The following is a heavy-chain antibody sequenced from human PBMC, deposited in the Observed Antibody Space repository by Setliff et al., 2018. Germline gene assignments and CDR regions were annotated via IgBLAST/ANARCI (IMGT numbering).Heavy chain of an antibody. J-gene: IGHJ6*04. V-gene: IGHV1-2*02. Sequence: ASVKVSCKASGYTFTGHYIHWVRQAPGQGLEWMGWINPRTGVTNYAQKFKGRVTMTRETSITTVYMDLSSLKSDDTAVYYCARGTDYHGSGSYWAKDVWGKGTTVTVSS. D-gene: IGHD3-10*01. CDR1: GYTFTGHY. CDR3: ARGTDYHGSGSYWAKDV. CDR2: INPRTGVT.